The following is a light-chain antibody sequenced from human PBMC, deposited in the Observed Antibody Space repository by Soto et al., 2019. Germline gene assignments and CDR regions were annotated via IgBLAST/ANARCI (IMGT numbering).Light chain of an antibody. V-gene: IGKV1-5*01. J-gene: IGKJ1*01. CDR1: QSISSW. Sequence: DIQMTQSPSTLSASVGDRVTITCRASQSISSWLAWYQQKPGKAPNLLIYDASSLQSGVPSRFSGSGSGTEFTLTITSLQPDDLATYYCQQYHSYSRTFGQGTKVXIK. CDR3: QQYHSYSRT. CDR2: DAS.